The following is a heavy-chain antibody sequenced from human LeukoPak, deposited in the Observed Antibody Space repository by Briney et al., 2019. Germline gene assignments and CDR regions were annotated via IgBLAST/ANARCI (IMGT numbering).Heavy chain of an antibody. CDR3: ARHPDHDYSNDGAFDI. CDR2: IYYSGST. V-gene: IGHV4-39*01. CDR1: GGSISSSSYY. D-gene: IGHD4-11*01. Sequence: SETLSLTCTVSGGSISSSSYYWGWIRQPPGKGLEWIGSIYYSGSTYYNPSLKSRVTISVDTSKNQFSLKLSSVTPADTAVYYCARHPDHDYSNDGAFDIWGQGTMVTVSS. J-gene: IGHJ3*02.